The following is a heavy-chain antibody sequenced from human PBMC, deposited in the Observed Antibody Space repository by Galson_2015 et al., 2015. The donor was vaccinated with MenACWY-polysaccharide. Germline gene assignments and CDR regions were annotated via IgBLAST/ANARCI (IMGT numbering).Heavy chain of an antibody. J-gene: IGHJ4*02. CDR2: MNPNSGNT. CDR3: TRRIARKHTCVDS. V-gene: IGHV1-8*01. CDR1: GYTFSSYD. Sequence: SVKVSCKASGYTFSSYDINWVRQARGQGLEWMGWMNPNSGNTGYAQRFKGRVAMTRDTATSTAYMELRMLRYDDTAVYYCTRRIARKHTCVDSGRQGTLVSVS. D-gene: IGHD2-21*01.